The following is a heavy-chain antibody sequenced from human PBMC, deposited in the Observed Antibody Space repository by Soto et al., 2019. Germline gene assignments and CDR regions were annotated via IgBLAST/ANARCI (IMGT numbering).Heavy chain of an antibody. D-gene: IGHD3-22*01. J-gene: IGHJ3*02. CDR2: ISGSGGST. V-gene: IGHV3-23*01. CDR3: AKDFSNWYYDSSGYYGDAFDI. CDR1: GFTFSRYA. Sequence: GGSLRLSCAASGFTFSRYAMSWVRQAPGKGLEWVSAISGSGGSTYYADSVKGRFTISRDNSKNTLYLQMNSLRAEDTAVYYCAKDFSNWYYDSSGYYGDAFDIWGQGTMVTVSS.